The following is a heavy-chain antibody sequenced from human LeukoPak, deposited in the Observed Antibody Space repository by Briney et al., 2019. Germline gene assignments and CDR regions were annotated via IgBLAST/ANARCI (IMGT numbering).Heavy chain of an antibody. CDR3: ARGGYDYVWGSYRYKHFDI. CDR2: INHSGST. D-gene: IGHD3-16*02. J-gene: IGHJ3*02. Sequence: SETLSLTCTISGYSISSGYYWGWIRQPPGKGLEWIGEINHSGSTNYNPSLKSRVTISVDTSKNQFSLKLSSVTAADTAVYYCARGGYDYVWGSYRYKHFDIWGQGTMVTVSS. V-gene: IGHV4-38-2*02. CDR1: GYSISSGYY.